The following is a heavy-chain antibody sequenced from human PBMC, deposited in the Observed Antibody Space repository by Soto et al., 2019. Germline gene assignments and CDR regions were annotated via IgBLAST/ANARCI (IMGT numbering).Heavy chain of an antibody. D-gene: IGHD3-3*01. J-gene: IGHJ6*02. V-gene: IGHV2-70*01. CDR3: ARARASAPGYYYGMDV. CDR1: GFSASTSGMC. CDR2: IDWNDDK. Sequence: SGPTLVNPTQTLTLTCTFSGFSASTSGMCVTWTRQSPGKALEWLALIDWNDDKYYNTSLKTRLTISKDTSKNQVVLTMTNMDPVDTATYYCARARASAPGYYYGMDVWGQGTTVTVSS.